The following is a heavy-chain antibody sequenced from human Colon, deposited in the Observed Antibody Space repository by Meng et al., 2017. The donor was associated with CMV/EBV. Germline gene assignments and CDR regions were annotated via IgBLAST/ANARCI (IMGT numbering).Heavy chain of an antibody. V-gene: IGHV4-39*01. D-gene: IGHD6-19*01. CDR1: GGSISSGNLY. CDR3: ARPPDNGWYYFDS. CDR2: IHYTGNT. Sequence: SETLSLTCAVSGGSISSGNLYWGWIRQSPGRGLEWIGSIHYTGNTYRNPSLWGRVSMSVDTSKNQFSLNLTSVTAADTSIYYCARPPDNGWYYFDSWGQGTLVTVSS. J-gene: IGHJ4*02.